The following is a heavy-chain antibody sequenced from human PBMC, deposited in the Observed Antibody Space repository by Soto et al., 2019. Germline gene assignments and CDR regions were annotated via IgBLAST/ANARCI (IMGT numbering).Heavy chain of an antibody. CDR3: ASNKGIAAAGPFDY. V-gene: IGHV1-69*13. J-gene: IGHJ4*02. Sequence: SVKVSCKASGGTFSSYAISWVRQAPGQGLEWMGGVTPIFGTANYAQKFQGRVTITADESTSTAYMELSSLRSEDTAVYYCASNKGIAAAGPFDYWGQGTLVTVS. CDR1: GGTFSSYA. CDR2: VTPIFGTA. D-gene: IGHD6-13*01.